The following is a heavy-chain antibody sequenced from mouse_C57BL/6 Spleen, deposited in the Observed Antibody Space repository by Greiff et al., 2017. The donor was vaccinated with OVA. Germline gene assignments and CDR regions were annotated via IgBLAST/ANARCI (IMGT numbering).Heavy chain of an antibody. J-gene: IGHJ4*01. V-gene: IGHV1-50*01. Sequence: QVQLQQPGAELVKPGASVKLSCKASGYTFTSYWMQWVKQRPGQGLEWIGEIDPSDSYTNYNQKFKGKATLTVDTSSSTAYMQLSSLTSEDSAVYYCAKGVFMDYWGQATSVTVSS. CDR2: IDPSDSYT. CDR3: AKGVFMDY. CDR1: GYTFTSYW.